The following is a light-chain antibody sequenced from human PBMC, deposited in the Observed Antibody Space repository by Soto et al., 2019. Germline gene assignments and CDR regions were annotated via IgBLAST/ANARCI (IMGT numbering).Light chain of an antibody. V-gene: IGKV1-39*01. J-gene: IGKJ5*01. Sequence: DIQMTQSPSSLSASVGDRVTITCRASQSISSYLNWYHQKPGKAPKLLIYAASSLQSGVPSRFSGSGSGTDFTITISSLQPEDFATYYCQQSYRTPPSTFGQGTRLEIK. CDR2: AAS. CDR1: QSISSY. CDR3: QQSYRTPPST.